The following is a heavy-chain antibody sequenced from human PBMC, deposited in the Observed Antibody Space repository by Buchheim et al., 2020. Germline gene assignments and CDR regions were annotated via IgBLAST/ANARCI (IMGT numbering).Heavy chain of an antibody. CDR2: ISYDGSNK. Sequence: QVQLVESGGGVVQPGRSLRLSCAASGFTFSSYGMHWVRQAPGKGLEWVAVISYDGSNKYYADSVRGRFTISRGNSENTLCLQMNSLRAEGTAVYYCAKDSQWLKPEYFDCWGQGTL. V-gene: IGHV3-30*18. CDR3: AKDSQWLKPEYFDC. D-gene: IGHD6-19*01. J-gene: IGHJ4*02. CDR1: GFTFSSYG.